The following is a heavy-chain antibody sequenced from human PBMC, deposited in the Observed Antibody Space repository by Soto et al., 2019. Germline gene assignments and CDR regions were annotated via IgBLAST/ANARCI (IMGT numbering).Heavy chain of an antibody. Sequence: QVQLVQSGAEVKKPGASVTVSCKASAYSFTTYHIHWVRQAPGQGLEWMGLINPDAGATNYAQRFQGRLRLTRDTSTSTVSMELRSLTFADTAVYYCERGDIVLVPASEGNWFDPWGQGTLVTVSS. V-gene: IGHV1-46*01. CDR2: INPDAGAT. CDR3: ERGDIVLVPASEGNWFDP. CDR1: AYSFTTYH. D-gene: IGHD2-2*01. J-gene: IGHJ5*02.